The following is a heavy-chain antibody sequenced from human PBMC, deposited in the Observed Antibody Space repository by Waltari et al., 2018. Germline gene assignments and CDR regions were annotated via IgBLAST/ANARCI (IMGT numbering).Heavy chain of an antibody. CDR1: GGSISSYY. D-gene: IGHD3-3*01. CDR2: IYYSGST. Sequence: QVQLQESGPGLVKPSATLSLTCTVSGGSISSYYWSWIRQPPGKGLEWIGYIYYSGSTNYNPSLKSRVTISVDTSKNQFSLKLSSVTAADTAVYYCARGEAAYYDFWSGYNYFDYWGQGTLVTVSS. J-gene: IGHJ4*02. CDR3: ARGEAAYYDFWSGYNYFDY. V-gene: IGHV4-59*01.